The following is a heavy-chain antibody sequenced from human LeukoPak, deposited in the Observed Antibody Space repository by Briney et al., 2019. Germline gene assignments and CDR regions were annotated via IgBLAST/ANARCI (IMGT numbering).Heavy chain of an antibody. Sequence: ASVKVSCKASGYTFTSYGISWVRQAPGQGLDWMGWISAYNGNTNYAQKLQGRVTMTTDTSTSTAYMELRSLRSDDTAVYYCARAYGDPQFVAPNYYMDVWGKGTTVTVSS. CDR1: GYTFTSYG. CDR2: ISAYNGNT. CDR3: ARAYGDPQFVAPNYYMDV. J-gene: IGHJ6*03. D-gene: IGHD4-17*01. V-gene: IGHV1-18*01.